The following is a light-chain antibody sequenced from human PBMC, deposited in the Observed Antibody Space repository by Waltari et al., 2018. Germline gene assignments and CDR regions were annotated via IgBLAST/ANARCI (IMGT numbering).Light chain of an antibody. CDR1: PAGGKY. J-gene: IGLJ1*01. CDR2: QDN. Sequence: SYELTHPPSVSVSPGQTATLPAPADPAGGKYAPWYQQKPGQSPVLVIYQDNKRPSGIPERFSGSNSGNTATLTISGNQAMDEADYYCQAWDNSSAQYVFGSGTKVTVL. CDR3: QAWDNSSAQYV. V-gene: IGLV3-1*01.